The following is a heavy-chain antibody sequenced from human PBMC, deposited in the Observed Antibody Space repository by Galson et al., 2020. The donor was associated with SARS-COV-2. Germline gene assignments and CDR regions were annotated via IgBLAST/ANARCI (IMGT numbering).Heavy chain of an antibody. CDR2: IYYSGNT. Sequence: SETLSLPCSVSGGSISSSDYYWGWIRQPPGKGLEWIANIYYSGNTYYNPSLKRRVTISVDTSKNHFSLNLKSVTAADTAVYFCARHPDYGSGLGWFDPWGQGTLVTVSS. V-gene: IGHV4-39*02. CDR3: ARHPDYGSGLGWFDP. CDR1: GGSISSSDYY. D-gene: IGHD3-10*01. J-gene: IGHJ5*02.